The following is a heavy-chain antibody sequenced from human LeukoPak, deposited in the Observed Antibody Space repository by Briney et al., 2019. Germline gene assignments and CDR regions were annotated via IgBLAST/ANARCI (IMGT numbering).Heavy chain of an antibody. V-gene: IGHV4-34*01. CDR2: INHGGIT. Sequence: PSETLSLTCTVYGASFSADCWSWIRQPPAKGLEWIGEINHGGITNYNPSLKSQVTISLDTSKNQFSLRLTSVIAADTAVYYCARTQWVTGRPEEDWGQGTLVTVSS. CDR1: GASFSADC. J-gene: IGHJ4*02. D-gene: IGHD1-26*01. CDR3: ARTQWVTGRPEED.